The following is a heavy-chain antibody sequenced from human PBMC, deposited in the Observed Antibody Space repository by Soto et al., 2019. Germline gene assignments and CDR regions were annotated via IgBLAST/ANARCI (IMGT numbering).Heavy chain of an antibody. CDR2: IYPGDSDT. CDR1: GYSFTSYW. V-gene: IGHV5-51*01. J-gene: IGHJ4*02. D-gene: IGHD1-26*01. Sequence: GESLKISCKGSGYSFTSYWIGWVRQMPGKGLEWMGIIYPGDSDTRYSPSFQGQVTISADKSISTAYLQWSSLKASDTAMYYCARSPRLAGTWREGGEGPDYWGQGTLVTVSS. CDR3: ARSPRLAGTWREGGEGPDY.